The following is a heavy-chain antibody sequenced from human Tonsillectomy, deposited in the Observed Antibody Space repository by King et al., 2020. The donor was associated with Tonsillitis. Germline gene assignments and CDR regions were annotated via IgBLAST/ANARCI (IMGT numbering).Heavy chain of an antibody. CDR2: IYYSGSS. J-gene: IGHJ4*02. D-gene: IGHD3-10*01. CDR3: ARHSGSGYFYYDL. V-gene: IGHV4-59*08. CDR1: SISTYY. Sequence: VQLQESGPGLVKASETLSLTCTVSSISTYYWSWIRQPPGKGLEWIGYIYYSGSSNYNPSLKSRVTISVDTSKNQFSLRLTSVTAADTAVYYCARHSGSGYFYYDLWGQGTLVSVSS.